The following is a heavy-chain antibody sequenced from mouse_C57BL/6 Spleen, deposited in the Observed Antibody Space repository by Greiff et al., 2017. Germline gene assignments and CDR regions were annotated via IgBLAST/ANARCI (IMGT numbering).Heavy chain of an antibody. J-gene: IGHJ1*03. CDR3: ARSVGGFDWYFDV. CDR2: ISSGRSTI. V-gene: IGHV5-17*01. CDR1: GFTFSDYG. Sequence: EVNVVASGGGLVKPGGSLKLSCAASGFTFSDYGMHWVRQAPEKGLEWVAYISSGRSTIYYADTVKGRFTISRDNAKNTLFLQMTSLRSEDTAMYYCARSVGGFDWYFDVWGTGTTVTVSS.